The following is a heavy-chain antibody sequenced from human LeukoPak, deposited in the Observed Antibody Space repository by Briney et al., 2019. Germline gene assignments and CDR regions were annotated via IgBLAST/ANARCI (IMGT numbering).Heavy chain of an antibody. CDR2: IYYSGST. Sequence: PSETLSLTCTVSGGSISSSSYYWGWIRQPPGKGLKWIGSIYYSGSTYYNPSLKSRVTISVDTSKNQFSLKLSSVTAADTAVYYCARQDYSRYFDYWGQGTLVTVSS. CDR3: ARQDYSRYFDY. V-gene: IGHV4-39*01. D-gene: IGHD2-21*01. J-gene: IGHJ4*02. CDR1: GGSISSSSYY.